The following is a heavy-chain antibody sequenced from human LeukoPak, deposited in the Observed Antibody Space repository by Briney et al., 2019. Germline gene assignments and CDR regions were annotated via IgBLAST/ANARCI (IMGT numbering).Heavy chain of an antibody. CDR2: IYTSGST. CDR1: GGSISSYY. CDR3: ARDRGDFWSGYPYQ. V-gene: IGHV4-4*07. D-gene: IGHD3-3*01. Sequence: SETLSLTCTDSGGSISSYYWSWIRQPAGKGLEWIGRIYTSGSTNYNPSLKSRVTMSVDTSKNQFSLKLSSVTAADTAVYYCARDRGDFWSGYPYQWGQGTLVTVSS. J-gene: IGHJ4*02.